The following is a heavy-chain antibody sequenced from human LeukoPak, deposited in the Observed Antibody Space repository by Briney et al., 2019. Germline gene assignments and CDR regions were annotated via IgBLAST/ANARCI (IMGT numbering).Heavy chain of an antibody. Sequence: ASVKVSCKASGYTFTGYYMHWVRQAPGQGLEWMGWINPNSGGTNYAQKFQGRVTVTRDTSVKTAYMEMYRLTSDDTAAYYCARECSGGSCFSGFDYWGQGTLVSVSS. CDR1: GYTFTGYY. V-gene: IGHV1-2*02. CDR3: ARECSGGSCFSGFDY. CDR2: INPNSGGT. D-gene: IGHD2-15*01. J-gene: IGHJ4*02.